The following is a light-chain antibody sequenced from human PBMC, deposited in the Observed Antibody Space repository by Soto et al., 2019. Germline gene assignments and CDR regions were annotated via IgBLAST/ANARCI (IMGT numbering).Light chain of an antibody. J-gene: IGLJ2*01. Sequence: QSALTQPASVSGSPGQSITISCTGTSSDVGAYNHVSWYQQHPGRAPKLMIYDVSNRPSGVSNRFSGSKSGNTASLTISGLQTEDEADYFCSSYTTSTTLVFGGGTKPTVL. CDR3: SSYTTSTTLV. V-gene: IGLV2-14*01. CDR1: SSDVGAYNH. CDR2: DVS.